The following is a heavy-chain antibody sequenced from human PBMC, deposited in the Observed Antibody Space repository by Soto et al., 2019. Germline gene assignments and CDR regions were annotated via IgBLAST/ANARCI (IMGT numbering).Heavy chain of an antibody. CDR3: ARRYCSSTSCPTNTPGSAYWFDP. Sequence: QVPLQQWGAGLLKPSETLSLTCAVYGGSFSGYYWSWIRQPPGKGLEWIGEINHSGSTNYNPSLKSRVTISVDTSKNQFSLKLSSVTAADTAVYYCARRYCSSTSCPTNTPGSAYWFDPWGQGTLVTVSS. CDR1: GGSFSGYY. D-gene: IGHD2-2*01. V-gene: IGHV4-34*01. J-gene: IGHJ5*02. CDR2: INHSGST.